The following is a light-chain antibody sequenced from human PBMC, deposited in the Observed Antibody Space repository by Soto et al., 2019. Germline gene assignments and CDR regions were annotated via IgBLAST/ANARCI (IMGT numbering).Light chain of an antibody. Sequence: QSALTQPRSVSGSPGQSVTISCTGTSSDVGAYNYVSWYQQHPGKAPKVMIYDATQRPSGVPDRFSGSKSGNTASLTISGLQAEDEADYYCCSYAGTYTYVFGTGTKLTVL. CDR1: SSDVGAYNY. CDR3: CSYAGTYTYV. J-gene: IGLJ1*01. V-gene: IGLV2-11*01. CDR2: DAT.